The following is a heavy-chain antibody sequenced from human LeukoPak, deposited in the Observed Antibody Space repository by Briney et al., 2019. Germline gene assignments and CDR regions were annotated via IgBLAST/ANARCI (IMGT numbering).Heavy chain of an antibody. CDR2: INPNSGGT. D-gene: IGHD6-19*01. CDR1: GYTFTGYY. CDR3: ARVPTRQWPLQY. J-gene: IGHJ4*01. Sequence: ASVKVSCKASGYTFTGYYMHWVRQAPGQGLEWMGWINPNSGGTNYAQKFQGRVTMTRDTFISTAYMELSRLRSDDTAVYYCARVPTRQWPLQYWGHGTLVTVSS. V-gene: IGHV1-2*02.